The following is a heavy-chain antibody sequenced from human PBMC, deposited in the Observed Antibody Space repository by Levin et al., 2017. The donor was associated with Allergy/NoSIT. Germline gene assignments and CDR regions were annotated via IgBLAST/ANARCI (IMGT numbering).Heavy chain of an antibody. CDR2: ISYDGTNR. CDR3: AKDFDTSGTAPDY. V-gene: IGHV3-30*18. CDR1: GFTFSAYG. D-gene: IGHD3-22*01. Sequence: GESLKISCAASGFTFSAYGMHWVRQAPGKGLEWLTSISYDGTNRYYADSARGRITISRDNSKNTLSLQMARLRAEDTAVYYCAKDFDTSGTAPDYWGQGALVTVSS. J-gene: IGHJ4*02.